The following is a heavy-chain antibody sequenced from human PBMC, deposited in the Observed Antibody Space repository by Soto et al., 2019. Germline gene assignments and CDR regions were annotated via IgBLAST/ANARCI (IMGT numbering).Heavy chain of an antibody. D-gene: IGHD6-6*01. V-gene: IGHV4-31*03. CDR3: ARTHAYNSSFFDS. Sequence: QVQLQEMGSGLVNPSQTLTITCTVSGGSVNSAYWSWIRQVPGKGLEWMGNIYHTGRTFYNPSIKSRVAISIDTSKPLFSLRMRSVTAADTAVYYCARTHAYNSSFFDSWGQGTVVTVSS. CDR1: GGSVNSAY. CDR2: IYHTGRT. J-gene: IGHJ4*02.